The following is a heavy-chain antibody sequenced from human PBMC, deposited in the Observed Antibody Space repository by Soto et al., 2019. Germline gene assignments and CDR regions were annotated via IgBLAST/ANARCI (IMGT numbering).Heavy chain of an antibody. J-gene: IGHJ6*02. CDR2: IIPILGIA. CDR1: GGTFSSYT. CDR3: ARSGIAAAGIYCYYGMDV. V-gene: IGHV1-69*02. D-gene: IGHD6-13*01. Sequence: QVQLVQSGAEVKKPGSSVKVSCKASGGTFSSYTISWVRQAPGQGLEWMGRIIPILGIANYAQKFQGRVTITGDKATSTAYMELGSLRAEDTAVYYCARSGIAAAGIYCYYGMDVWGQGTTVTVSS.